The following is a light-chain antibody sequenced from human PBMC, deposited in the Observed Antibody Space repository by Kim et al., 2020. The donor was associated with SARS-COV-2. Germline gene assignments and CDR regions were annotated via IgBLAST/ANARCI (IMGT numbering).Light chain of an antibody. CDR1: QGISSC. CDR2: DAS. J-gene: IGKJ1*01. CDR3: QQYNSYSPT. V-gene: IGKV1-5*01. Sequence: ASVVYRVTITCRASQGISSCLAWYQQKPGKAPKLLIYDASSLESGVPSRFSGSGSGTEFTLTISSLQPDDFATYYCQQYNSYSPTFGQGTKVDIK.